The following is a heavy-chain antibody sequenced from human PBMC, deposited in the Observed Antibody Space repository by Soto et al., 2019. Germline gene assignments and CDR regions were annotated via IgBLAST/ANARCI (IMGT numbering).Heavy chain of an antibody. V-gene: IGHV2-5*02. CDR1: GFSLSTSGVG. J-gene: IGHJ3*02. Sequence: SGPTLVNPTQTLTLSFTFAGFSLSTSGVGVGWIRQPPGKALEWLALIYWDDDKRYSPSLKSRLTITKDTSKNQVVLTMTNMDPVDTATYYCAHRRNNFDPRAFDIWGQGTMVTVSS. D-gene: IGHD3-9*01. CDR3: AHRRNNFDPRAFDI. CDR2: IYWDDDK.